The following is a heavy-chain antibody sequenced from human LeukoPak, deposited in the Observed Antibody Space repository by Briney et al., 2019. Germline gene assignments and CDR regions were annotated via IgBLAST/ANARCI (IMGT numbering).Heavy chain of an antibody. CDR2: VYPGDSDT. CDR3: AKRRDRGRYFDL. CDR1: GYSFTGYW. D-gene: IGHD6-25*01. Sequence: GEFLKISCKGSGYSFTGYWIGWVRQMPGKGLEWMGIVYPGDSDTRYSPSFQGQVTISADKSITTAYLQWSSLKASDSAIYYCAKRRDRGRYFDLWGRGTLVTVPS. V-gene: IGHV5-51*01. J-gene: IGHJ2*01.